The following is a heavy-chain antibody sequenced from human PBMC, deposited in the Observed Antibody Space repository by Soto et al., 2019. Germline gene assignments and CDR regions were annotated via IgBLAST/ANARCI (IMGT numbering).Heavy chain of an antibody. J-gene: IGHJ4*02. CDR1: GFTFSSYW. Sequence: GGSLRLSCAASGFTFSSYWMSWVRQAPGKGLEWVANIKQDGSEKYYVDSVKGRFTISRDNAKNSLYLQMNSLRAEDTAVYYCARVSGPQPLGRHFDYWGQGTLVTVSS. CDR3: ARVSGPQPLGRHFDY. D-gene: IGHD3-10*01. V-gene: IGHV3-7*05. CDR2: IKQDGSEK.